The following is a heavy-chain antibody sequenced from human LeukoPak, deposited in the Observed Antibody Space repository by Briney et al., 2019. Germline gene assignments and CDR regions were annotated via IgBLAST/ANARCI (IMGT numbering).Heavy chain of an antibody. Sequence: GGSLRLSCAASGFTFSSYSMNWVRQAPGKGREWVSYISSSSSTIYYADSVKGRFTISRDNAKNSLYLQMNSLRAEDTAVYYCARDRRGSGYADAFDIWGQGTMVTVSS. CDR2: ISSSSSTI. CDR3: ARDRRGSGYADAFDI. CDR1: GFTFSSYS. V-gene: IGHV3-48*01. D-gene: IGHD3-22*01. J-gene: IGHJ3*02.